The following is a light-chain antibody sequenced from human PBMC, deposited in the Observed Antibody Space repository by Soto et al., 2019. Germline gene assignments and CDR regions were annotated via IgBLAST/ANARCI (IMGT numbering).Light chain of an antibody. CDR3: CSYTSANALV. Sequence: QSALTQPASVSGSPGQSITISCTGTSSDVGSYDLVSWYQQRTGRAPRLMIFEVAKRPSGISTRFSGSKSCNTASLTISGLQAVDEADYFCCSYTSANALVFGRGTKQTVL. CDR1: SSDVGSYDL. J-gene: IGLJ2*01. CDR2: EVA. V-gene: IGLV2-23*02.